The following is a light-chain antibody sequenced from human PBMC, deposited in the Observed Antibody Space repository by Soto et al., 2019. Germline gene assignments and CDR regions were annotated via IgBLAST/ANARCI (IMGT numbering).Light chain of an antibody. CDR3: LQEYNYPPS. CDR2: TAS. V-gene: IGKV1-6*01. Sequence: IQMTQSPSSLSASVGDRVTITCRASQDIKTDLGWYQQKPGKAPKLLIYTASSLKSGVPSRFSGTGSGTDFTLIINSLQPEDFATYYCLQEYNYPPSCGQGTKVEIK. CDR1: QDIKTD. J-gene: IGKJ1*01.